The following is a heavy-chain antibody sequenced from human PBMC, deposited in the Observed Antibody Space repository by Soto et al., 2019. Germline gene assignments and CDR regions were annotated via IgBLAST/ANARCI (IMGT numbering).Heavy chain of an antibody. CDR1: GFTFDDYA. V-gene: IGHV3-9*01. D-gene: IGHD4-17*01. CDR3: AKVCGPYGVFEH. Sequence: EVQLVESGGGLVQPGRSLRLSCAASGFTFDDYAMHWVRQAPGKGLEWVSGITWNSGSIDYADSVKGRLTISRDNAKNTRELQMNGLRAEETAVYYCAKVCGPYGVFEHWGQGTLVTVSS. CDR2: ITWNSGSI. J-gene: IGHJ4*02.